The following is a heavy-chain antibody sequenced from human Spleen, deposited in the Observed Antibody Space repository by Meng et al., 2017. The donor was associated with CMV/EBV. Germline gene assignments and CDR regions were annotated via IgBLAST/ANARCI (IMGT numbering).Heavy chain of an antibody. CDR1: GFTFSDYY. Sequence: GESLKISCEASGFTFSDYYMTWIHQAPGKGLEWVSYISPSGGTVHYADSVKGRFSVSRDNTKNSLYLQMNSLSAEDTAIYFCVRGRHTIFGVGIGDYWGQGTLVTVSS. V-gene: IGHV3-11*01. CDR2: ISPSGGTV. J-gene: IGHJ4*02. D-gene: IGHD3-3*01. CDR3: VRGRHTIFGVGIGDY.